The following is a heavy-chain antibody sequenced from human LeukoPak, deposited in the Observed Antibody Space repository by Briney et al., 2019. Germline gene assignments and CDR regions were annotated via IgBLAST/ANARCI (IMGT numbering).Heavy chain of an antibody. CDR1: GGSISSYY. CDR3: ARGSGWSPVTFDI. CDR2: IYHSGST. D-gene: IGHD6-19*01. V-gene: IGHV4-59*12. J-gene: IGHJ3*02. Sequence: PSETLSLTCTVSGGSISSYYWSWIRQPPGKGLEWIGYIYHSGSTYYNPSLKSRVTVSVDRSKNQFSLKLSSVTAADTAVYYCARGSGWSPVTFDIWGQGTMVTVSS.